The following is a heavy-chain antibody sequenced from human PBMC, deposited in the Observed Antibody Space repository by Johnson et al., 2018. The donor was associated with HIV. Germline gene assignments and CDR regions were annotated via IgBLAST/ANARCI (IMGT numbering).Heavy chain of an antibody. CDR1: GFTFSSYA. Sequence: VQLVESGGVVVQPGGSLRLSCAASGFTFSSYAMSWVRQAPGKGLEWVSAISGSGGSTYYADSVKGRFTISRANSKNTLYLQMNSLRAEDTAVDYGAGPFGELFSSPADAFDILGQGTMVTVSS. CDR3: AGPFGELFSSPADAFDI. D-gene: IGHD3-10*01. CDR2: ISGSGGST. V-gene: IGHV3-23*04. J-gene: IGHJ3*02.